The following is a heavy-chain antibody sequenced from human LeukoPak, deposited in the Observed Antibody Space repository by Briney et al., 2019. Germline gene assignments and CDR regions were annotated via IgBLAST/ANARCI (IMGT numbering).Heavy chain of an antibody. CDR2: ISGSGGST. CDR3: AKGAMMLYYDFWSGYYNGYFDY. J-gene: IGHJ4*02. D-gene: IGHD3-3*01. Sequence: AGGSLRLSCAASGFTFSSYAMSWVRQAPGKGLEWVSAISGSGGSTYYADSVKGRFTISRDNSKNTLYLQMNSLRAEDTAVYYCAKGAMMLYYDFWSGYYNGYFDYWGQGTLVTVSS. CDR1: GFTFSSYA. V-gene: IGHV3-23*01.